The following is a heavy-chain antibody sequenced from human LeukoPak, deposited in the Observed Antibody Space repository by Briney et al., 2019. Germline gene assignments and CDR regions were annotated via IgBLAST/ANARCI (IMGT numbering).Heavy chain of an antibody. V-gene: IGHV3-74*03. D-gene: IGHD5-12*01. Sequence: PGGSLRLSCAASGFSLSSYWMHWVRQAPGKGLVWVSRVNTDGSSTTYADSVKGRFTVSRDNTKNTLYLQMNSLRAEDTAVYYCASDAPTVGTLDYWGQGTLVTVSS. J-gene: IGHJ4*02. CDR3: ASDAPTVGTLDY. CDR2: VNTDGSST. CDR1: GFSLSSYW.